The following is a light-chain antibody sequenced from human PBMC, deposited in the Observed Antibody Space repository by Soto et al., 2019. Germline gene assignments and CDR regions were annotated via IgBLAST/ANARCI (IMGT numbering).Light chain of an antibody. CDR1: QGIGNT. J-gene: IGKJ5*01. CDR2: AAS. V-gene: IGKV3-15*01. CDR3: QQYNNWPPIT. Sequence: EIVITQSPAALSVSPGEGATLSCRASQGIGNTLAWYQQKPGQTPRLLIYAASIRATGVPARFSGSGSGTEFTLTITSLQSEDFAVYYCQQYNNWPPITFGQGTRLEIK.